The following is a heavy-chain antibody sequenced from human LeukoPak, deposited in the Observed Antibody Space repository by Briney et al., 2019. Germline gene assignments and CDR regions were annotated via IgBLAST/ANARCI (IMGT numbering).Heavy chain of an antibody. CDR3: ARWGSELPDDAFDI. CDR1: GFTFSSYS. J-gene: IGHJ3*02. CDR2: IRQDGSEK. D-gene: IGHD6-25*01. V-gene: IGHV3-7*01. Sequence: GGSLRLSCAASGFTFSSYSMNWVRQAPGKGLEWVANIRQDGSEKHYLDSVKGRITISRDNAKNSLYLQMNSLRVEDTAVYYCARWGSELPDDAFDIWGQGTMVTVSS.